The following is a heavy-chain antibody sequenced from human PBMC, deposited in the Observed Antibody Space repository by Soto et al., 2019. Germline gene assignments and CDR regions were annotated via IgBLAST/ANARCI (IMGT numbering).Heavy chain of an antibody. CDR1: GYIFVNYG. CDR2: ISPYSGNT. D-gene: IGHD3-16*01. V-gene: IGHV1-18*01. Sequence: QVKLVQSGDEVRKPGSSVKVSGRAPGYIFVNYGIAWFRQAPGQGFGWMGWISPYSGNTHYASKVQGRLTMTTDTSTSTAYMDLGSLTSDDTAVYYCAMVDNYVTPTPQDVWGQGTTVTVSS. J-gene: IGHJ6*02. CDR3: AMVDNYVTPTPQDV.